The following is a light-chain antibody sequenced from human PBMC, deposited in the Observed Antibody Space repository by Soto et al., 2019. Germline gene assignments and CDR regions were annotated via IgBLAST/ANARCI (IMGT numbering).Light chain of an antibody. V-gene: IGKV3-15*01. CDR1: ESVSRN. J-gene: IGKJ5*01. CDR3: QQYNSWPPIT. Sequence: EVVMTQSPATLSVSPGERATLSCRASESVSRNLAWYQQKPGQDPRLLIYDASTRATGIPDRFSGGGSGTEFTLTISSLQSEDFVVYYCQQYNSWPPITFGQGTRLEIK. CDR2: DAS.